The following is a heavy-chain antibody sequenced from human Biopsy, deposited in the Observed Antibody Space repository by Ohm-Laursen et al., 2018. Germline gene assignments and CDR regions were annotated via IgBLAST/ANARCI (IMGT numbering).Heavy chain of an antibody. J-gene: IGHJ2*01. D-gene: IGHD3-22*01. V-gene: IGHV4-59*01. CDR2: VYYTGST. CDR3: ARDRGYYSDRTVPGYFDL. Sequence: TLSLTRTVSGDSISSYYWSWIRQPPGKGLQWIGYVYYTGSTDYNPSLQSRVTISVDTSKNHFSLRLRSVTPADTAIYYCARDRGYYSDRTVPGYFDLWGRGTLATVSS. CDR1: GDSISSYY.